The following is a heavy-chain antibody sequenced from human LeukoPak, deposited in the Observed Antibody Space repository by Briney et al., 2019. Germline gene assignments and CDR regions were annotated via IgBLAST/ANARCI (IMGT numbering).Heavy chain of an antibody. V-gene: IGHV4-39*01. CDR1: GGSISSSSYY. CDR3: ARHKIRALHYYASLI. CDR2: IYYSGST. Sequence: SETLSLTCTVSGGSISSSSYYWGWIRQPPGKGLEWIGSIYYSGSTYYNPSLKSRVTISVDTSKNQFSLKLSSVTAADTAVYYCARHKIRALHYYASLIWGQGTTVTVSS. J-gene: IGHJ6*02. D-gene: IGHD3-22*01.